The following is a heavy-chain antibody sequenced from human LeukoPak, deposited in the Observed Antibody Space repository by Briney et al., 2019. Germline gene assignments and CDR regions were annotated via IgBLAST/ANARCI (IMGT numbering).Heavy chain of an antibody. CDR2: INPNSGGT. J-gene: IGHJ4*02. CDR1: GYTFTGYY. CDR3: ARDRSRDYGDQAFDY. Sequence: GASVKVSCKASGYTFTGYYMHWVRQAPGQGLEWMGWINPNSGGTNYAQKFQGRVTMTRDTSISTAYMELSRLRSDDTAEYYCARDRSRDYGDQAFDYWGQGTLVTVSS. D-gene: IGHD4-17*01. V-gene: IGHV1-2*02.